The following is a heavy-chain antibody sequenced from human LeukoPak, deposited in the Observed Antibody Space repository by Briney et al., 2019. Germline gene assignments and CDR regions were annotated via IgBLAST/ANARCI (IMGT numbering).Heavy chain of an antibody. Sequence: PGGSLRLSCAASGFTFSSYAMSWVRQAPGKGLEWVSAISGSGGSTYYADSVKGRFTISRDNSKNTLYLQMNSLRAEDTAVYYCANPRNMRWLAPFDYWGQGTLVTVSS. CDR2: ISGSGGST. V-gene: IGHV3-23*01. J-gene: IGHJ4*02. CDR1: GFTFSSYA. CDR3: ANPRNMRWLAPFDY. D-gene: IGHD6-19*01.